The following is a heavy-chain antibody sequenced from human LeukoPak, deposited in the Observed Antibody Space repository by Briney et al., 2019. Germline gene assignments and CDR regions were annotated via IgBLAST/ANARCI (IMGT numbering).Heavy chain of an antibody. CDR2: TTNKAHSYTT. J-gene: IGHJ4*02. CDR3: ARAPSGLDY. V-gene: IGHV3-72*01. D-gene: IGHD2-15*01. Sequence: GGSLRLSCAVSGFTLSYHNMDWVRQAPGKGLEWVGRTTNKAHSYTTEYAASVKGRFTISRDDSQNSLYLQMNSLKTEDTAVYYCARAPSGLDYWGQGILVTVSS. CDR1: GFTLSYHN.